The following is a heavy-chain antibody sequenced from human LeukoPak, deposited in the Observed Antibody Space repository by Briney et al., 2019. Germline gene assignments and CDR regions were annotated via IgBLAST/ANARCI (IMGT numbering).Heavy chain of an antibody. J-gene: IGHJ4*02. D-gene: IGHD3-10*01. CDR1: GFTFSSYG. V-gene: IGHV3-33*01. Sequence: PGGSLRLSCAASGFTFSSYGMHWVRQAPGKGLEWVAVIWYDGSNKYYADSVKGRFTISRDNSKNTLYLQMNSLRAEDTAVYYCARGDTYYYGSGSLHDYWGQRTLVTVSP. CDR2: IWYDGSNK. CDR3: ARGDTYYYGSGSLHDY.